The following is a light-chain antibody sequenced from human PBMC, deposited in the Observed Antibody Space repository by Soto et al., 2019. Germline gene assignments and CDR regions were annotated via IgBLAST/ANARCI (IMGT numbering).Light chain of an antibody. CDR2: SNN. CDR3: AAWDDRLNGRV. J-gene: IGLJ3*02. V-gene: IGLV1-44*01. CDR1: SSNIGSNT. Sequence: QSVLTQPPSASGTPGQRVTISWSGSSSNIGSNTVNWYQQLPGTAPKLLIYSNNQRPSGVPDRFSGSKSGTSASLAISGLQSEDEAEYYCAAWDDRLNGRVFGGGTQVTVL.